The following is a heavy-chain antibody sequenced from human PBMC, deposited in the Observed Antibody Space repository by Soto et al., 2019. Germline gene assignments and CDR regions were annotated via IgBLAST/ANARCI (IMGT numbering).Heavy chain of an antibody. CDR1: GFTFSNYW. CDR3: ARAGSENDY. CDR2: IKQDGSER. V-gene: IGHV3-7*05. Sequence: EVQLVESGGGLVQPGGSLRLSCAASGFTFSNYWMSWVRQAPGKGVEWVANIKQDGSERNYVDSVKWRFTISRDNAKKSLYLQLNSLRAEDTAVYYCARAGSENDYWGQGTLVTVSS. J-gene: IGHJ4*02. D-gene: IGHD3-10*01.